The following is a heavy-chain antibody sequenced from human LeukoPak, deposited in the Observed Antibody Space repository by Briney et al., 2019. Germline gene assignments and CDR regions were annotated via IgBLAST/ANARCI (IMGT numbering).Heavy chain of an antibody. J-gene: IGHJ4*02. CDR1: GFTFRSYT. D-gene: IGHD6-19*01. CDR3: ARGVPASVAGSFDY. Sequence: SGGSLRLSCAASGFTFRSYTMNWVRQTPGKGLEWVSSIRSSGTDIYYADSVKGRFTMFRDNAKNSLYLQMNSLRVEDTAAYYCARGVPASVAGSFDYWGQGTLVTVSS. V-gene: IGHV3-21*01. CDR2: IRSSGTDI.